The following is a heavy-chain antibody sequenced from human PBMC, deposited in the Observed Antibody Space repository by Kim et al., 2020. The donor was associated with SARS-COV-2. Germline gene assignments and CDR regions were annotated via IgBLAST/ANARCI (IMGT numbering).Heavy chain of an antibody. J-gene: IGHJ4*02. CDR3: AGSCCSGGSCYSAYFDY. V-gene: IGHV3-30*01. D-gene: IGHD2-15*01. Sequence: GRFTISRDNSKNALYLQMNSLRAEDTAVYYCAGSCCSGGSCYSAYFDYWGQGTLVTVSS.